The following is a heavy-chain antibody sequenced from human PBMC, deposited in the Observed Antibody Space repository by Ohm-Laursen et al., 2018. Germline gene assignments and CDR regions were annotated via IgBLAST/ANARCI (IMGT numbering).Heavy chain of an antibody. CDR2: IYYSGTT. CDR3: ARFSSMMGADNGFDP. Sequence: GTLSLTCTVSGGSISGYYWSWIRQPPGKGLEWIAYIYYSGTTSYNPSLKSRVTILLDTSKNQFSLKVNSVTAADTAVYYCARFSSMMGADNGFDPWGQGTLVTVSS. D-gene: IGHD3-22*01. J-gene: IGHJ5*02. V-gene: IGHV4-59*08. CDR1: GGSISGYY.